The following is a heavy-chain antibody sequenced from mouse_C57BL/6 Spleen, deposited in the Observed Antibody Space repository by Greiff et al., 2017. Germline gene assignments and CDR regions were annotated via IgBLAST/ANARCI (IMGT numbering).Heavy chain of an antibody. CDR2: IDPSASYT. D-gene: IGHD6-1*01. J-gene: IGHJ2*01. Sequence: QVQLKQPGAELVMPGASVKLSCKASGYTFTSYWMHWVKQRPGQGLEWIGEIDPSASYTNYNQKFKGKSTLTVDKSSSTAYMQLSSLTSEDSAVYYCARCSKRYFDYWGQGTTLTVSS. CDR3: ARCSKRYFDY. CDR1: GYTFTSYW. V-gene: IGHV1-69*01.